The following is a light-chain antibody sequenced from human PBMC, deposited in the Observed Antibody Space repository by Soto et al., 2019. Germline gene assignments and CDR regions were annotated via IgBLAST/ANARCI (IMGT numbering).Light chain of an antibody. J-gene: IGKJ1*01. Sequence: DIRMTQSPSTLSASVGDRVTITCRASQSISSWLAWYQQKPGKAPKLLIYKTSSLDSGVPSRFSGSGSGTEFTITISSMQPDDFATYYCQQYNSYWTFGQGTKVEIK. V-gene: IGKV1-5*03. CDR1: QSISSW. CDR2: KTS. CDR3: QQYNSYWT.